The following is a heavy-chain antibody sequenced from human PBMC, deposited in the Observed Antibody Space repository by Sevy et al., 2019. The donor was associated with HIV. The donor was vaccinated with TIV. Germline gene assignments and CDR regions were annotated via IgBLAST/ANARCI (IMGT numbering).Heavy chain of an antibody. V-gene: IGHV3-23*01. CDR2: IFRNFRGVDVT. CDR1: GFTFTSYA. D-gene: IGHD3-16*01. J-gene: IGHJ3*02. CDR3: AGARYDYIGSFDALDI. Sequence: GGSLRLSCTTSGFTFTSYAMNWVRQAPGKGLEWVSTIFRNFRGVDVTYDADSVKGRFTISRDSSRNTLYLQMNSLRAEDTAVYYCAGARYDYIGSFDALDIWGQGTMVTDSS.